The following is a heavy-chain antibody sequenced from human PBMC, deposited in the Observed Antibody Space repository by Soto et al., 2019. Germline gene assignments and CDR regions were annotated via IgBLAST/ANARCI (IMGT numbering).Heavy chain of an antibody. D-gene: IGHD3-3*01. CDR3: AITYYDFDV. CDR1: GFSFSSYD. Sequence: EEQRVQSGGGLVQPGGSLRLSCAASGFSFSSYDLFWVRQAPGKGLEYVSAVSRNGINTYYPNSVKGRFTISRDNSKNIMYLQMGALRAEDMAVYYCAITYYDFDVWGKGTTVIVSS. CDR2: VSRNGINT. J-gene: IGHJ6*01. V-gene: IGHV3-64*01.